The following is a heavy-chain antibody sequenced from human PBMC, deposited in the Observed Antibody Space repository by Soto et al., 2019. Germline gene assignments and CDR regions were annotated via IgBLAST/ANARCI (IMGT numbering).Heavy chain of an antibody. CDR1: GFTFDDYA. V-gene: IGHV3-9*01. D-gene: IGHD6-19*01. CDR2: ISWNSGSI. Sequence: EVQLVESGGGLVQPGRSLRLSCAASGFTFDDYAMHWVRQAPGKGLEWVSGISWNSGSIGYADSVKGRFTISRDNAXNXXYLQMNSLRAEDTALYYCAKDIGTGSSGWYGWFDPWGQGTLVTVSS. J-gene: IGHJ5*02. CDR3: AKDIGTGSSGWYGWFDP.